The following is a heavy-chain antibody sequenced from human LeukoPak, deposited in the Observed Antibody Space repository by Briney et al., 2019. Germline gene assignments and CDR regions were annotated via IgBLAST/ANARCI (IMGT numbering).Heavy chain of an antibody. CDR2: ISSSDNTI. Sequence: GGSLRLSCAASGFTFSIYEMNWVRQAPGKGLEWVSYISSSDNTIYYADSVKRRFTISSDNAKNSLYLQMNSLRAEDTAVYYCARVGYSITWYPYYFDYWGQGTLVTVSS. CDR1: GFTFSIYE. V-gene: IGHV3-48*03. D-gene: IGHD6-13*01. CDR3: ARVGYSITWYPYYFDY. J-gene: IGHJ4*02.